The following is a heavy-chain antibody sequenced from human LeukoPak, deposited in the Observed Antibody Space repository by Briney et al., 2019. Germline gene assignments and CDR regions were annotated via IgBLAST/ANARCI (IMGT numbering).Heavy chain of an antibody. D-gene: IGHD1-26*01. J-gene: IGHJ4*02. Sequence: SETLSLTCTVSGGSINSYYWSWIRQPPGKGLEWIAYIYYSGSTSYNPSLKSRVTISVDTSENQFSLKLNSVTAADTAMYYCARLFHPALSGNYPFDYWGQGTLVTVSS. CDR2: IYYSGST. CDR1: GGSINSYY. CDR3: ARLFHPALSGNYPFDY. V-gene: IGHV4-59*01.